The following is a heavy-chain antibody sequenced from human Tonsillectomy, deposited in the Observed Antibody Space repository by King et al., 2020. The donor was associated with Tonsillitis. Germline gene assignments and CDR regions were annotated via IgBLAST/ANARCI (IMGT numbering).Heavy chain of an antibody. Sequence: QLVQSGAEVKMPGSSMKVSCKTSGGTFNTYAISWVRQAPGQGLEGMGGIIPTFDTPNCAHKCQCRVTVTADKSTSTDEMELSSLRSDDTAVYYCAKEGGCSTTTCYEYYWGQGTLVTVSS. D-gene: IGHD2-2*01. CDR3: AKEGGCSTTTCYEYY. CDR2: IIPTFDTP. J-gene: IGHJ4*02. CDR1: GGTFNTYA. V-gene: IGHV1-69*14.